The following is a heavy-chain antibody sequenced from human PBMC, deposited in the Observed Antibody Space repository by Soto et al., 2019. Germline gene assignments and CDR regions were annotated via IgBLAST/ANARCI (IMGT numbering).Heavy chain of an antibody. CDR3: AGDPYYYGSAF. V-gene: IGHV3-11*01. CDR2: ISGGGTTM. J-gene: IGHJ4*02. Sequence: PGGSLRLSCAASGFRFSDHYMTWIRQAPGKGLEWVSKISGGGTTMYCADSVKGRFTVSRDNAKNSLYLQMNSLRAEDTAVYYCAGDPYYYGSAFWGQGALVTVSS. CDR1: GFRFSDHY. D-gene: IGHD3-10*01.